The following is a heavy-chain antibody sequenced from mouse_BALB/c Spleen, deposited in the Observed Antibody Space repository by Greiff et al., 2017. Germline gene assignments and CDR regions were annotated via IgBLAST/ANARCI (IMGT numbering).Heavy chain of an antibody. Sequence: EVKLVESGGDLVKPGGSLKLSCAASGFTFSSYGMSWVRQTPDKRLEWVATISSGGSYTYYPDSVKGRFTISRDNAKNTLYLQMSSLKSEDTAMYYCARQTGTSDYAMDYWGQGTSVTVS. CDR2: ISSGGSYT. CDR3: ARQTGTSDYAMDY. D-gene: IGHD4-1*01. J-gene: IGHJ4*01. V-gene: IGHV5-6*02. CDR1: GFTFSSYG.